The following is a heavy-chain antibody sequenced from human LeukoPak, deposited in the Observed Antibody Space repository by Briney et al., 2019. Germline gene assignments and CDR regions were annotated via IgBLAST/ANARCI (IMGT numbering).Heavy chain of an antibody. CDR2: ISWNSGSI. V-gene: IGHV3-9*01. CDR3: AKAEHYDSSGYSIDY. D-gene: IGHD3-22*01. CDR1: GFTFDDYA. Sequence: GGSLRLSCAASGFTFDDYAMHWVRQAPGTGLEWVSGISWNSGSIGYADSVKGRFTISRDNAKNSLYLQMNSLRAEDTALYYCAKAEHYDSSGYSIDYWGQGTLVTVSS. J-gene: IGHJ4*02.